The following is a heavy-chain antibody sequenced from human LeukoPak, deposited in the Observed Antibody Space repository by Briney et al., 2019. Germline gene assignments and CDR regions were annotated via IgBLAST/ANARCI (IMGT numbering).Heavy chain of an antibody. Sequence: NTSETLSLTCTVSGGSISSSSYYWGWIRQPPGKGLEWIGSIYYSGSTYYNPSLKSRVTISVDTSKNQLSLKVISVTAADTAIYYCARGVIAAGGNDFDYWGQGTLVTVSS. D-gene: IGHD6-13*01. CDR2: IYYSGST. J-gene: IGHJ4*02. CDR3: ARGVIAAGGNDFDY. CDR1: GGSISSSSYY. V-gene: IGHV4-39*07.